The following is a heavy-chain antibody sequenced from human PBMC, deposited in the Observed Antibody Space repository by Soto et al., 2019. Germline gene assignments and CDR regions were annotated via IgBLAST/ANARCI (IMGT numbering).Heavy chain of an antibody. CDR3: ARLSGGITIFGGVSTGGYYYGRDV. J-gene: IGHJ6*04. Sequence: GESLKISCKGSGYSFTSYWIGWVRQMPGKGPEWMGIIYPGDSDTRYSPSFQGQVTISADKSISTAYLQWSSLKASDTAMSYSARLSGGITIFGGVSTGGYYYGRDVWGRGTTVTVAS. V-gene: IGHV5-51*01. CDR2: IYPGDSDT. CDR1: GYSFTSYW. D-gene: IGHD3-3*01.